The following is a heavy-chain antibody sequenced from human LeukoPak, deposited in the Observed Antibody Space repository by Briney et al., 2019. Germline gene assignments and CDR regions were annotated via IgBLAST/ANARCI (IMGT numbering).Heavy chain of an antibody. V-gene: IGHV1-2*06. Sequence: ASVKISCKVSGYTFTDYYMHWVRQAPGQGLEWMGRINPNSGGTNYAQKFQGRVTMTRDTSISTAYMELSRLRSDDTAVYYCASSGAVAVFDYWAREPWSPSPQ. D-gene: IGHD6-19*01. J-gene: IGHJ4*02. CDR2: INPNSGGT. CDR1: GYTFTDYY. CDR3: ASSGAVAVFDY.